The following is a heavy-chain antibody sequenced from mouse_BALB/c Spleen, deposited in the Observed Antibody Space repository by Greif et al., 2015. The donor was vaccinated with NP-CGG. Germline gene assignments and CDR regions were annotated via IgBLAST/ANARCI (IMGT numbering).Heavy chain of an antibody. Sequence: QAQLQQSGPELVKPGASVRISCKASGYTFTSYYIHWVKQRPGQGLEWIGWIYPGNVNTKYNEKFKGKATLTADKSSSTAYMQLSSLTSEDSAVYFCARSYDYDNYAMDYWGQGTSVTVSS. CDR1: GYTFTSYY. CDR2: IYPGNVNT. J-gene: IGHJ4*01. V-gene: IGHV1S56*01. CDR3: ARSYDYDNYAMDY. D-gene: IGHD2-4*01.